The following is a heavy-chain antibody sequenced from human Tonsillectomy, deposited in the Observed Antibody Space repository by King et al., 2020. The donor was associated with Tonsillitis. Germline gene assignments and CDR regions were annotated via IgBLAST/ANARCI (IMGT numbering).Heavy chain of an antibody. CDR3: ARDRGLVTPYYYGLDV. V-gene: IGHV4-30-2*01. J-gene: IGHJ6*02. CDR1: GGSINSWRGVYS. Sequence: QLQESGSGLVEPSQTLSLTCDVSGGSINSWRGVYSWTLIRQPPGKGLEFLGDIYASGSAYYNPSLKSRVTLSVDRSKNTFSLRLTSVTAADTAVYYCARDRGLVTPYYYGLDVWGQGTTVIVSS. CDR2: IYASGSA. D-gene: IGHD3/OR15-3a*01.